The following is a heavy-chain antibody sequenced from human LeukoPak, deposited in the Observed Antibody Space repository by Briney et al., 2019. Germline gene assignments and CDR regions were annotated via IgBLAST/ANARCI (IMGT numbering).Heavy chain of an antibody. CDR1: GFTVSSNY. Sequence: PGGSLRLSCAASGFTVSSNYMSWVRQAPGKGLEWVSVIYSGGSTYYADSVKGRFTISRDNSKNTLYLQMYSLRAEDTAVYYCAREYPLSHYFDYWGQGTLVTVSS. D-gene: IGHD2-2*01. V-gene: IGHV3-53*01. J-gene: IGHJ4*02. CDR2: IYSGGST. CDR3: AREYPLSHYFDY.